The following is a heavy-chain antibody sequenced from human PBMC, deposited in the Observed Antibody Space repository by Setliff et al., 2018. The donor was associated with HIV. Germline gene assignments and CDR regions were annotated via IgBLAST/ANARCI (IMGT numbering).Heavy chain of an antibody. CDR3: SRGGTMAEY. J-gene: IGHJ4*02. CDR2: IYYSGTT. Sequence: SETLSLTCTVSGGSMSSFYWSWIWQSPEKGLEWIGYIYYSGTTNYNPALESRVTIAVDTSKNQFSLRLTSVTFADTAVYYCSRGGTMAEYWGPGKVVTVSS. V-gene: IGHV4-59*01. CDR1: GGSMSSFY. D-gene: IGHD1-7*01.